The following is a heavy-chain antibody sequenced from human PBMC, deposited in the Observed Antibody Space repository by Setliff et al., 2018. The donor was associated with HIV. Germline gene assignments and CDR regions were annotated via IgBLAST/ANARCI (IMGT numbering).Heavy chain of an antibody. J-gene: IGHJ4*02. CDR2: ISHSGTYT. CDR3: ARRTLGFDAAGALDY. CDR1: GFSFGDHY. D-gene: IGHD2-15*01. V-gene: IGHV3-11*03. Sequence: RLSCAGSGFSFGDHYVAWIRQSPGKGLEWISYISHSGTYTNYADSMKGRFTISRDNSKNVVYLQMNSLTAEDAAIYYCARRTLGFDAAGALDYWGQGTLVTVSS.